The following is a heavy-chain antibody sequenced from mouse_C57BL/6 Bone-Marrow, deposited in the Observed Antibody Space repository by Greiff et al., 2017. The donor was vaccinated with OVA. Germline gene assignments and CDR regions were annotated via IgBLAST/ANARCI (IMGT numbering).Heavy chain of an antibody. D-gene: IGHD3-1*01. CDR3: ARQLFYAMDY. CDR2: IHPNSGST. CDR1: GYTFTSYW. Sequence: QVQLQQPGAELVKPGASVKLSCKASGYTFTSYWMHWVKQRPGQGLEWIGMIHPNSGSTNYNEKFKSKATLTVDKSSSTAYMQHSSLTSEDSAVYYCARQLFYAMDYWGQGTSVTVSS. V-gene: IGHV1-64*01. J-gene: IGHJ4*01.